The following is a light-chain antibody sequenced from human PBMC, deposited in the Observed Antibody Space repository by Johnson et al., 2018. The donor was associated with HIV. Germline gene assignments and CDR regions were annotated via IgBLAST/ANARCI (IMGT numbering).Light chain of an antibody. V-gene: IGLV1-51*02. Sequence: QSVLTQPPSVSAATGQKVTISCSGSSSKLGNNYVSWYQQLPGTAPKLLIYAHNTRPSGIPDRFSGSKSGTSATLGITGLQTGDEGDYFCGAWDSTLNADVCGTGTKVTVL. J-gene: IGLJ1*01. CDR1: SSKLGNNY. CDR2: AHN. CDR3: GAWDSTLNADV.